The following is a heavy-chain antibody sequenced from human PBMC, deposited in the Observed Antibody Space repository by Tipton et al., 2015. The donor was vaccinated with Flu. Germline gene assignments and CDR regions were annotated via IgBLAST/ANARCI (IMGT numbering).Heavy chain of an antibody. V-gene: IGHV3-30*02. CDR2: IRYDGSNK. Sequence: SLRLSCAASGFTFSTYGMHWVRQAPGKGLEWVTFIRYDGSNKYYADSVKGRFTISRDNAKNSLYLQMSSLRAEDTAVYYCATGGCPSHTCYPPVDVWGLGTTVTVSS. J-gene: IGHJ6*02. D-gene: IGHD2-15*01. CDR1: GFTFSTYG. CDR3: ATGGCPSHTCYPPVDV.